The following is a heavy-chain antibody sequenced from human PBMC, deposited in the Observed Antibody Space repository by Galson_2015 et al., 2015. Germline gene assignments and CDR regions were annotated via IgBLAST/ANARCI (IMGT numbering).Heavy chain of an antibody. J-gene: IGHJ6*02. Sequence: SLRLSCAASGFTFSSYAMHWVRQAPGKGLEWVAVISYDGSNKYYADCVKGQFTISRDNSKNTLYLQMNSLRAEDTAVYYCARGPYYDLFGDGMDVWGQGTTVTVSS. CDR2: ISYDGSNK. CDR1: GFTFSSYA. CDR3: ARGPYYDLFGDGMDV. D-gene: IGHD3-22*01. V-gene: IGHV3-30-3*01.